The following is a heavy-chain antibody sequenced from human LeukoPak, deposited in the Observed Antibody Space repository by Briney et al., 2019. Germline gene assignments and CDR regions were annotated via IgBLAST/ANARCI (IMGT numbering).Heavy chain of an antibody. CDR2: INHSGST. J-gene: IGHJ3*02. Sequence: PSETLSLTCADYGGSFSGYYWSWIRQPPGKGLEWIGEINHSGSTNYNPSLKSRVTISVDTSKNQFSLKLSSVTAADTAVYYCARLSRFAFDIWGQGTMVTVSS. D-gene: IGHD2-2*01. V-gene: IGHV4-34*01. CDR3: ARLSRFAFDI. CDR1: GGSFSGYY.